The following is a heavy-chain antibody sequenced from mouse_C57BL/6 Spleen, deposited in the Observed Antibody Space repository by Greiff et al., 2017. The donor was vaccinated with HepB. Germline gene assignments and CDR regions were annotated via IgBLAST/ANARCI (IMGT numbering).Heavy chain of an antibody. CDR3: ARYGSRGAMDY. V-gene: IGHV1-66*01. CDR2: IYPGSGNT. D-gene: IGHD1-1*01. J-gene: IGHJ4*01. Sequence: VKLMESGPELVKPGASVKISCKASGYSFTSYYIHWVKQRPGQGLEWIGWIYPGSGNTKYNEKFKGKAKLTADTSSSTAYMQLSSLTSEDSAVYYCARYGSRGAMDYWGQGTSVTVSS. CDR1: GYSFTSYY.